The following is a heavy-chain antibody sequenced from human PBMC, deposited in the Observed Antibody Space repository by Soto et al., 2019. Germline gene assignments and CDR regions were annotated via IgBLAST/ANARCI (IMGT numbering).Heavy chain of an antibody. CDR3: ARDFPDSIPQAPNDY. D-gene: IGHD3-3*02. CDR1: GYTFTSYG. V-gene: IGHV1-18*01. J-gene: IGHJ4*02. Sequence: ASVKVSCKASGYTFTSYGISWVRQAPGQGLEWMGWISAYNGNTNYAQKLQGRVTMTTDTSTSTAYMELRSLRSDDTAVYYCARDFPDSIPQAPNDYWGQGTLVTVSS. CDR2: ISAYNGNT.